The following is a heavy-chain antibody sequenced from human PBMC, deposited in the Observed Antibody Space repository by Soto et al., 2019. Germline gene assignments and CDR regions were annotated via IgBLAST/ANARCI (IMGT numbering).Heavy chain of an antibody. D-gene: IGHD4-17*01. CDR2: ISAYNGNT. CDR1: GYTFTSYG. Sequence: QVPLVQSGAEVKKPGASVKVSCKASGYTFTSYGISWVRQAPGQGLEWMGWISAYNGNTNYAQKLQGRVTMTTDTSTSTAYMELRSLRSDDTAVYYCAREHYGDLYRPPEYFQHWGQGTLVTVSS. J-gene: IGHJ1*01. CDR3: AREHYGDLYRPPEYFQH. V-gene: IGHV1-18*01.